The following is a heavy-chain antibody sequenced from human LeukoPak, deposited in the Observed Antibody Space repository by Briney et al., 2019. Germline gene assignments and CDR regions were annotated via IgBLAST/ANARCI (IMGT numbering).Heavy chain of an antibody. CDR3: ARGSSVTANNFDY. CDR2: IRYDGSNK. Sequence: PGGSLRLSCAASGFTFSSYGMHWVRQAPGKGLEWVAFIRYDGSNKYYADSVKGRFTTSRDNSKNTLYLQMNSLRAEDTAVYYCARGSSVTANNFDYWGQGTLVTVSS. J-gene: IGHJ4*02. CDR1: GFTFSSYG. V-gene: IGHV3-30*02. D-gene: IGHD4-11*01.